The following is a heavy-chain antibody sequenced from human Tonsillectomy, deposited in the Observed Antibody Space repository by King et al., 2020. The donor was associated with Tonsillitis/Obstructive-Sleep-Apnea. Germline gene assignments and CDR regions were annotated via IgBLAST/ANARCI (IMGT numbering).Heavy chain of an antibody. V-gene: IGHV1-18*01. J-gene: IGHJ4*02. CDR2: ISAYNGNT. CDR3: ARDGYCSSTSCYYFDY. Sequence: VQLVESGAEVKKPGASVKVSCKASGYTFTSYGISWVRQAPGQGLEWVGWISAYNGNTNYAQKLQGRVTTTPDTSTSPAYMALRSLRSDDTAVYYCARDGYCSSTSCYYFDYWGQGTLVTVSS. CDR1: GYTFTSYG. D-gene: IGHD2-2*03.